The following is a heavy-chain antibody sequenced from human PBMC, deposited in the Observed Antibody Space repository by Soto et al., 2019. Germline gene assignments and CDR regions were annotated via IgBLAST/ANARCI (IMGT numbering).Heavy chain of an antibody. J-gene: IGHJ5*02. D-gene: IGHD2-15*01. Sequence: ASVKVSCKAAGYTFTSYDSNWVRQATGQGLEWMGWMNPNSGNTGYAQKFQGRVTMTRNTSISTAYMELSSLRSEDTAVYYCARGGLRGYCSGGSCSDPNWFDPWGQGTLVTVSS. CDR2: MNPNSGNT. V-gene: IGHV1-8*01. CDR3: ARGGLRGYCSGGSCSDPNWFDP. CDR1: GYTFTSYD.